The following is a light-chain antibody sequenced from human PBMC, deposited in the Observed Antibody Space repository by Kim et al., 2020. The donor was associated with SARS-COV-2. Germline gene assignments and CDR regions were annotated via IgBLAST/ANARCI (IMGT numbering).Light chain of an antibody. CDR2: GVS. V-gene: IGKV3-20*01. CDR3: QHYGISPPT. Sequence: SPGESATLSCRASQSISGVNLAWYQQQPGQAPKLLIYGVSSRATCIPDRFSGSGSGTDLTLSISRLEPEDFAMYYCQHYGISPPTFGQGTRLEIK. CDR1: QSISGVN. J-gene: IGKJ5*01.